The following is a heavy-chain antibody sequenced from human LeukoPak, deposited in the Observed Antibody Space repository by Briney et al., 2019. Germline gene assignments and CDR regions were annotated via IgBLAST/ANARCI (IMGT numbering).Heavy chain of an antibody. D-gene: IGHD6-19*01. CDR1: GFTFSSYA. J-gene: IGHJ6*02. Sequence: GGSLRLSCAASGFTFSSYAMSWVRQAPGKGLEWVSAISGSGGSTYYADSVKGRFTISRDNSKNTLYLQMNSLRAEDTAVYYCAKMNSGWDEYYYYGMDVWGQGSTVTVSS. CDR3: AKMNSGWDEYYYYGMDV. CDR2: ISGSGGST. V-gene: IGHV3-23*01.